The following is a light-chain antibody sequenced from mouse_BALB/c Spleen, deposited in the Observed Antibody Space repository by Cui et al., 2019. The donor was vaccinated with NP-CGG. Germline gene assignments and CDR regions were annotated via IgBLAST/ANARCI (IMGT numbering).Light chain of an antibody. Sequence: QAVVTQESALTTSPGETVTTTCRSSTGAVTTGNYSNWVQEKPDHLFTGLIGGTNNRAPGVPARFSGSLIGDRAALTITGAQTEDEAIYFCALWYSNHWVFGGGTKLTVL. CDR1: TGAVTTGNY. CDR3: ALWYSNHWV. J-gene: IGLJ1*01. V-gene: IGLV1*01. CDR2: GTN.